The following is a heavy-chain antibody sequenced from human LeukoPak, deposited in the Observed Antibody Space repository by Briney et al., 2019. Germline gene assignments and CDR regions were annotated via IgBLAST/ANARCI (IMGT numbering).Heavy chain of an antibody. CDR2: TIPIFGTP. CDR1: GGTFNNYG. D-gene: IGHD3-22*01. V-gene: IGHV1-69*13. Sequence: SVKVSCKASGGTFNNYGISWVRQAPGQGLEWMGGTIPIFGTPNYAQKFQGRVTITADDSSSTAYMELSSLRSEDTAVYYCARIVYGSSALDYWGQGALVTVSS. CDR3: ARIVYGSSALDY. J-gene: IGHJ4*02.